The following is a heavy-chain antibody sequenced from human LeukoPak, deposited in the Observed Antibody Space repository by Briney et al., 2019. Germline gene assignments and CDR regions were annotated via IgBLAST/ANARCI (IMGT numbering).Heavy chain of an antibody. CDR2: IYHTGST. J-gene: IGHJ5*02. Sequence: SQTLSLTCTVSGASISSGTYSWSWIRQPPGEGLEWIGYIYHTGSTYYNPSLKGRVTISVDRSKNQFSLNMNFVTAADTALYYCARGDGSGSGRWFDPWGQGTLITVSS. D-gene: IGHD3-10*01. CDR3: ARGDGSGSGRWFDP. CDR1: GASISSGTYS. V-gene: IGHV4-30-2*01.